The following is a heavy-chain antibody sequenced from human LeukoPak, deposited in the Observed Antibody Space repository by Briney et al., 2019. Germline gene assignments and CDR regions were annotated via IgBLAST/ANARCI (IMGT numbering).Heavy chain of an antibody. CDR1: GGSLSSYY. J-gene: IGHJ5*02. D-gene: IGHD3-3*01. Sequence: SETLSLTCTVSGGSLSSYYWNWIRQPPGKGLEWIGYIYTSGSTNYNPSVMSRVTMSVDTSKNQFSLKLSSVTAADTAVYYCARYLEGWWFDPWGEGILVTVSS. CDR3: ARYLEGWWFDP. CDR2: IYTSGST. V-gene: IGHV4-4*08.